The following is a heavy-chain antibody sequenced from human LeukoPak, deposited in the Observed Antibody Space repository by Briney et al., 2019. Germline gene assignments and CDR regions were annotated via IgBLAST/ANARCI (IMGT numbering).Heavy chain of an antibody. CDR1: GGSFSCYY. V-gene: IGHV4-34*01. J-gene: IGHJ4*02. D-gene: IGHD3-10*01. CDR2: INHSGST. CDR3: ARVFGFGDPKGKYYFDY. Sequence: PSETLSLTCAVYGGSFSCYYWSWIRQPPGKGLEWIGVINHSGSTNYNPSLKSRVTISVDTSRNQFSLKLSSVTAADMAVYYCARVFGFGDPKGKYYFDYWGQGTLVTVSS.